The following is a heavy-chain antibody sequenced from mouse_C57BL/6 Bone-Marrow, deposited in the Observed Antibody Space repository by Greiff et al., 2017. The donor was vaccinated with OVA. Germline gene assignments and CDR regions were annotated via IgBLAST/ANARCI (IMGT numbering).Heavy chain of an antibody. Sequence: QVQLQQSGAELARPGASVKMSCKASGYTFTSYTMHWVKQRPGQGLEWIGYINPSSGYTKYNQKFKDKATLTADKSSSTAYMQLSSLTSEDSAVDYCARSLYYYEGFAYWGQGTLVTVSA. J-gene: IGHJ3*01. CDR2: INPSSGYT. CDR3: ARSLYYYEGFAY. CDR1: GYTFTSYT. V-gene: IGHV1-4*01. D-gene: IGHD1-1*01.